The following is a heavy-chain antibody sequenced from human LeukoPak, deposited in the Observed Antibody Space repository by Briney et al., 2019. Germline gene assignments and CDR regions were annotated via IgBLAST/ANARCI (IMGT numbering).Heavy chain of an antibody. D-gene: IGHD1-7*01. J-gene: IGHJ6*03. CDR3: ARGLRAPKLYYYYMDV. V-gene: IGHV1-69*02. Sequence: SVKVSCKASGGTFSSYTISWVRQAPGQGLEWMGRIIPILGIANYAQKFQGRVTITADKSTSTAYMELSSLRSEDTAVYYCARGLRAPKLYYYYMDVWGKGTTVTVSS. CDR2: IIPILGIA. CDR1: GGTFSSYT.